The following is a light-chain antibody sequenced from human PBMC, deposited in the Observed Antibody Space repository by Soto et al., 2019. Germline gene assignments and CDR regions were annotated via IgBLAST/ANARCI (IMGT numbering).Light chain of an antibody. CDR2: GVS. V-gene: IGKV3-20*01. CDR1: QSVSSSY. J-gene: IGKJ3*01. CDR3: QHYGSPHST. Sequence: EIVLTQSPGTLSLSPGERATLSCRASQSVSSSYLAWYQQKPGQAPRLLIYGVSSRATGIPDRFSGSGSGTDFTLTISRLEPEDFAVYYCQHYGSPHSTFGPGTKVDIK.